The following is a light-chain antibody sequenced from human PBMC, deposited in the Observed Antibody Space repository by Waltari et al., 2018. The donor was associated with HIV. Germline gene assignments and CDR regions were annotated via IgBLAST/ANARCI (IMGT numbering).Light chain of an antibody. V-gene: IGLV3-21*02. CDR2: DNS. CDR3: QVWDNIGDRVV. Sequence: SYELTQPPSMSVAAGQAARFTCGVPNIGVRSVHWYQKRPGQAPVLVVYDNSDRPPGTPDRFSGSNSRNTATLTISRVEAGDEAEYYCQVWDNIGDRVVFGGGTKLTVL. CDR1: NIGVRS. J-gene: IGLJ2*01.